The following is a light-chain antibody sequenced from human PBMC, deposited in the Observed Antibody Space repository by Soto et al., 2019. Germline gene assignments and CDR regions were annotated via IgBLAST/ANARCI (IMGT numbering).Light chain of an antibody. Sequence: DTVMTQSPATLSVSPGERAAVSCRASQSLSSNLAWYQQKPGQAPRLLILGASERVTGIPARFSGSGSGTDFTLSISSLQSEDFEVYYCQQYNTWPWEFGNGTKVDI. J-gene: IGKJ1*01. CDR2: GAS. CDR1: QSLSSN. V-gene: IGKV3-15*01. CDR3: QQYNTWPWE.